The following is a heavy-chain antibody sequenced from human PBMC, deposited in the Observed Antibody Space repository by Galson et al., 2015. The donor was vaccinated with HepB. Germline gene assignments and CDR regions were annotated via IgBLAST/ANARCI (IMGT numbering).Heavy chain of an antibody. J-gene: IGHJ3*02. V-gene: IGHV1-18*01. CDR3: AAVSARVYSSSWYPEGAFDI. Sequence: ISAYNGNTNYAQKLQGRVTMTTDTSTSTAYMELSSLRSEDTAVYYCAAVSARVYSSSWYPEGAFDIWGQGTMVTVSS. CDR2: ISAYNGNT. D-gene: IGHD6-13*01.